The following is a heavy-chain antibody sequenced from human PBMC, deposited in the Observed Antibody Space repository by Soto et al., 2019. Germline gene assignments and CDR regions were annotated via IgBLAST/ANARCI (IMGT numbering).Heavy chain of an antibody. Sequence: QVQLVQSGAEVKKPGSSVKVSCKASGGTFSNDRITWVRQAPGQGLELMGRIIPLLDITNYAQKFQGRVTITADKSTSTAYMELNSLRSEDTAVYYCVRDYPIGSTYSGYDGIDYWGQGTLVTVSS. CDR1: GGTFSNDR. CDR3: VRDYPIGSTYSGYDGIDY. CDR2: IIPLLDIT. V-gene: IGHV1-69*08. J-gene: IGHJ4*02. D-gene: IGHD5-12*01.